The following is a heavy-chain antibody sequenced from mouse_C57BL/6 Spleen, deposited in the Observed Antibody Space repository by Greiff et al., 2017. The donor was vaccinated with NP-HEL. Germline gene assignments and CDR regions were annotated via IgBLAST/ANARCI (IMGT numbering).Heavy chain of an antibody. CDR2: IDPSDSET. Sequence: QVQLQQPGAELVRPGSSVKLSCKASGYTFTSYWMHWVKQRPIQGLEWIGNIDPSDSETHYNQKFKDKSTLTVDKSSSTAYMQLSSLTSEDSAVYYCARLGEYDRGDVDYWGEGTTLTVSS. D-gene: IGHD2-12*01. CDR3: ARLGEYDRGDVDY. V-gene: IGHV1-52*01. J-gene: IGHJ2*01. CDR1: GYTFTSYW.